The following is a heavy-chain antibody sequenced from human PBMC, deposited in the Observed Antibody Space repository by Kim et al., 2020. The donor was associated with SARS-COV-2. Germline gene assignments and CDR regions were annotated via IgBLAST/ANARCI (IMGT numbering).Heavy chain of an antibody. Sequence: GGSLRLSCAASGFTFSSYAMSWVRQAPGKGLEWVSAISGSGGSTYYADSVKGRFTISRDNSKNTLYLQMNSLRAEDTAVYYCAKDRIYDILTGYYVDYWGQGTLVTVSS. J-gene: IGHJ4*02. CDR1: GFTFSSYA. CDR3: AKDRIYDILTGYYVDY. D-gene: IGHD3-9*01. V-gene: IGHV3-23*01. CDR2: ISGSGGST.